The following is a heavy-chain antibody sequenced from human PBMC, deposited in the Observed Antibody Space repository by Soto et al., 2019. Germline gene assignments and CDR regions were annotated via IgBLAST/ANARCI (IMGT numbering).Heavy chain of an antibody. CDR2: IIPIFGTT. CDR1: GGTFSSYA. J-gene: IGHJ4*02. D-gene: IGHD3-22*01. Sequence: SVKVSCKASGGTFSSYAISWVRQAPGQGLEWMGGIIPIFGTTRHAQKFQGRVTSSADESTSTVHVELSRLTSEDTALYFCARSHYYDSSGYYYFDYWGQGTPVTVSS. CDR3: ARSHYYDSSGYYYFDY. V-gene: IGHV1-69*13.